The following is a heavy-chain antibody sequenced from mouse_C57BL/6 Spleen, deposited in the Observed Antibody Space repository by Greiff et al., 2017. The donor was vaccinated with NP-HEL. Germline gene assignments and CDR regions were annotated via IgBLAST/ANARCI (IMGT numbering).Heavy chain of an antibody. Sequence: QVQLQQSGPELVKPGASVKISCKASGYAFSSSWMNWVKQRPGKGLEWIGRIYPGDGDTNYNGKLKGKATLTADKSSSTAYMQLSSLTSEDSAVYFCAREDTTVGMDYWGQGTSVTVSS. CDR2: IYPGDGDT. CDR1: GYAFSSSW. V-gene: IGHV1-82*01. D-gene: IGHD1-1*01. CDR3: AREDTTVGMDY. J-gene: IGHJ4*01.